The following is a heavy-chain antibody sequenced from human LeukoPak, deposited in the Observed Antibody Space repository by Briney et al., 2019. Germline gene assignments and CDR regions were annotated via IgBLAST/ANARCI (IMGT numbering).Heavy chain of an antibody. D-gene: IGHD5-12*01. CDR1: GFTFSSYG. V-gene: IGHV3-33*01. J-gene: IGHJ6*02. CDR2: IWYDGSNK. Sequence: GRSLRLSCAASGFTFSSYGMHWVRQAPGKGLEWVAVIWYDGSNKYYADSVKGRFTISRDNSKNTLYLQMNSLRAEDTAVYYCARANTYDSNYYYGMDVWGQGTTVTVSS. CDR3: ARANTYDSNYYYGMDV.